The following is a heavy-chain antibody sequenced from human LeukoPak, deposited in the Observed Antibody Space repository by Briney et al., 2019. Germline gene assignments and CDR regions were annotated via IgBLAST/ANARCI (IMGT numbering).Heavy chain of an antibody. D-gene: IGHD1-1*01. CDR3: ARGTGGYDAFDI. CDR2: IYYSGST. CDR1: GGSISSSSYY. J-gene: IGHJ3*02. Sequence: SETLSLTCTVSGGSISSSSYYWGWIRQPPGKGLEWIGSIYYSGSTNYNPSLKSRVTISVDTSKNQFSLKLSSVTAADTAVYYCARGTGGYDAFDIWGPGTMVTVSS. V-gene: IGHV4-39*07.